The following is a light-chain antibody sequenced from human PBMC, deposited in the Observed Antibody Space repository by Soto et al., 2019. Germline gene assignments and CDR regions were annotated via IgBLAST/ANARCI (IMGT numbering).Light chain of an antibody. CDR1: QSVLSY. Sequence: EIVLTQSPATLSLSPGERATLSCRASQSVLSYLAWYQQKPGQAPRLLIYDASNRATGIPARFSGSGSGTDFTLTISSLEPEDFAVYYCQQRRIWPPTFGQGTKV. CDR2: DAS. CDR3: QQRRIWPPT. V-gene: IGKV3-11*01. J-gene: IGKJ1*01.